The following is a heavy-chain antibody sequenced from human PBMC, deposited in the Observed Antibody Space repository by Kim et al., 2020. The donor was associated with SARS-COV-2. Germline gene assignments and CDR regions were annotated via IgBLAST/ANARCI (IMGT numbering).Heavy chain of an antibody. Sequence: GGSLRLSCAASGFIFSNYWMTWVRQAPGKGLEWVANIKQDGSDSYYVDSVRGRFTISRDNAKNSLFLQMSSLRAEDTAVYYCARDPPVSSGSIDNWGQGTLVTVSS. CDR1: GFIFSNYW. CDR3: ARDPPVSSGSIDN. J-gene: IGHJ4*02. V-gene: IGHV3-7*03. CDR2: IKQDGSDS. D-gene: IGHD3-22*01.